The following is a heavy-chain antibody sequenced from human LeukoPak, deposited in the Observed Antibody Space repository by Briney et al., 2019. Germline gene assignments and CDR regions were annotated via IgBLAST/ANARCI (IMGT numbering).Heavy chain of an antibody. D-gene: IGHD6-19*01. CDR2: IYHSGST. V-gene: IGHV4-30-2*01. J-gene: IGHJ3*02. CDR3: ASSISSGWYGGTSPPPPDAFDI. CDR1: GGSISSGGYY. Sequence: SETLSLTCTVSGGSISSGGYYWSWIRQPPGRGLEWIGYIYHSGSTYYNPSLKSRVTISVDRSKNQFSLKLSSVTAADTAVYYCASSISSGWYGGTSPPPPDAFDIWGQGTMVTVSS.